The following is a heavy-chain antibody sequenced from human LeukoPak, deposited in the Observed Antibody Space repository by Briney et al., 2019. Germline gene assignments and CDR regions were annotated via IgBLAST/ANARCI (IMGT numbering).Heavy chain of an antibody. J-gene: IGHJ4*02. CDR1: GGSISSGGYY. D-gene: IGHD4-23*01. Sequence: SETLSLTCTVSGGSISSGGYYWSWIRQPPGKGLEWIGEINHSGSTNYNPSLKSRVTISVDTSKNQFSLKLSSVTAADTAVYYCARVSRTTVVALDYWGQGTLVTVSS. CDR2: INHSGST. CDR3: ARVSRTTVVALDY. V-gene: IGHV4-39*07.